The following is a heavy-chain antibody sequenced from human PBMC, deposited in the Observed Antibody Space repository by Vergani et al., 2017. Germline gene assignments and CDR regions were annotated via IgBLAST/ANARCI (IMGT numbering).Heavy chain of an antibody. D-gene: IGHD2-2*02. V-gene: IGHV3-48*03. Sequence: EVQLVESGGGLVQPGGSLRLSCAASGFTFSSYEMNWVRQAPGKGLEWVSYISSSGSTIYYADSVKGRFTISRDNAKKSLYLQMNSLRAEDTAVYYCARIPRGYCSSTSCYTHYYYYMDVWGKGTTVTVSS. CDR3: ARIPRGYCSSTSCYTHYYYYMDV. CDR1: GFTFSSYE. J-gene: IGHJ6*03. CDR2: ISSSGSTI.